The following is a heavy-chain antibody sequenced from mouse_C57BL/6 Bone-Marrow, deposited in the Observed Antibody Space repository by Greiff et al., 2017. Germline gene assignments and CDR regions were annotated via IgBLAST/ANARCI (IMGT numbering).Heavy chain of an antibody. D-gene: IGHD1-1*01. CDR3: ARPLITRAMDY. V-gene: IGHV1-80*01. J-gene: IGHJ4*01. Sequence: QVQLQQSGAELVKPGASVKISCKASGYAFSSYWMNWVKQRPGKGLEWIGQIYPGDGDTNYNGKFKGKATLTADKSSSTAYMQLSSLTSEDSAVYFCARPLITRAMDYWGQGTSVTVSS. CDR2: IYPGDGDT. CDR1: GYAFSSYW.